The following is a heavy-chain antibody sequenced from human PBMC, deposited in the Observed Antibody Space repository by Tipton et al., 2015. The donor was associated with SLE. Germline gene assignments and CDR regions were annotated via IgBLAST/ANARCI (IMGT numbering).Heavy chain of an antibody. CDR2: VTWDGDTA. V-gene: IGHV3-43*01. D-gene: IGHD2-21*01. Sequence: SLRLSCSASGFSLTAFNLNWVRQAPGEAPEWVALVTWDGDTAHYADSVKGRFIISRDNNKRSLDLEMNSLGSEDSAVYFCAKGHLPYSYFDLMDVWGQGTTVTVSS. CDR1: GFSLTAFN. CDR3: AKGHLPYSYFDLMDV. J-gene: IGHJ6*02.